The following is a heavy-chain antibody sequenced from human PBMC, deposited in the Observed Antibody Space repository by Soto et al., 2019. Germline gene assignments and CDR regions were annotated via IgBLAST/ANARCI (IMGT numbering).Heavy chain of an antibody. D-gene: IGHD1-1*01. CDR2: ISAHNGNT. CDR3: ARGRYGDY. CDR1: GYDFTTYG. J-gene: IGHJ4*02. Sequence: QVHLVQSGAEVKKSGASVKVSCKGSGYDFTTYGITWVRQAPGQGLEWMAWISAHNGNTDYAQKLQGRVTVTRDTSKSTAYMELRSLRSDDTAVYYGARGRYGDYWGQGALVTVSS. V-gene: IGHV1-18*01.